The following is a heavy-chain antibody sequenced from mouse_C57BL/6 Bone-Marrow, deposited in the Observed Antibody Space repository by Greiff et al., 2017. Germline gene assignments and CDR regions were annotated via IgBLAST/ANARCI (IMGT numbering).Heavy chain of an antibody. D-gene: IGHD2-3*01. CDR3: AREVWDGYHWYFDV. Sequence: QVQLQQSGAELMKPGASVKLSCKATGYTFTGYWIEWVKQRPGHGLEWIGGIVPGSGSTNYNEKFKGKATFTADTSSNTAYMQLSSLTTEDSAIDYCAREVWDGYHWYFDVGGTVTTVAVSS. J-gene: IGHJ1*03. CDR2: IVPGSGST. CDR1: GYTFTGYW. V-gene: IGHV1-9*01.